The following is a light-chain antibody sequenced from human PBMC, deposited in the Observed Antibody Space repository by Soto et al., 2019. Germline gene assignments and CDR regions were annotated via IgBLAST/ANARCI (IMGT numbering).Light chain of an antibody. CDR2: RNN. J-gene: IGLJ3*02. Sequence: QSVLTQPPSASGTPGQRVTIPCSGSSSNIGSNYVYWYQQLPGTAPKLLIYRNNQRPSGVPDRFSGSKSGTSASLAISGLRSEDEADYYCAAWDDSLSGPNWVFGGGTQLTVL. V-gene: IGLV1-47*01. CDR1: SSNIGSNY. CDR3: AAWDDSLSGPNWV.